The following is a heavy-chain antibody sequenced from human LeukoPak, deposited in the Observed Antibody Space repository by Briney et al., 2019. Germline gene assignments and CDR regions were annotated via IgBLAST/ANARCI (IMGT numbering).Heavy chain of an antibody. V-gene: IGHV4-4*07. D-gene: IGHD3-22*01. CDR1: GGSISSYY. Sequence: SETLSLTCTVSGGSISSYYWSWIRQPAGKGLEWIGRIYTSGSTNYNPSLKSRVTMSVDTSKNQFSLNLSSVTAADSAVYYCARGYYDSSGSSNTFDIWGQGTTVIVSS. J-gene: IGHJ3*02. CDR3: ARGYYDSSGSSNTFDI. CDR2: IYTSGST.